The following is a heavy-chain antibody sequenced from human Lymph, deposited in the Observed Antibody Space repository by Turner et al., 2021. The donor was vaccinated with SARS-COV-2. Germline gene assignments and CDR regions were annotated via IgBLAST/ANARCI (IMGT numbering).Heavy chain of an antibody. CDR3: ARDIPTTADYFDY. Sequence: EVQLVESGGGLVKPGGSLRLSCAASGFTFSTYSMNWVRQDPGKGLEWISSISSSSSYIYYADSVKGRFTISRDDAKNSLYLQMNSLRAEDTAVYYCARDIPTTADYFDYWGQGTLVTVSS. J-gene: IGHJ4*02. D-gene: IGHD4-17*01. CDR2: ISSSSSYI. V-gene: IGHV3-21*01. CDR1: GFTFSTYS.